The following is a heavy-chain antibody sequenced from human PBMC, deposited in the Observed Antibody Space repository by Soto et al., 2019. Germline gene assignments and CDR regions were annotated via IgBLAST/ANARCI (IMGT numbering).Heavy chain of an antibody. Sequence: SVKVSCKASGYTFTYRYLHWVRQAPGQALEWMGWITPFNGNTNYAQKFQDRVTITRDRSMSTAYMELSSLRSEDTAMYYCVRSRLRDYGMDVWGQGTTVTVSS. J-gene: IGHJ6*02. CDR2: ITPFNGNT. CDR1: GYTFTYRY. CDR3: VRSRLRDYGMDV. V-gene: IGHV1-45*02. D-gene: IGHD4-17*01.